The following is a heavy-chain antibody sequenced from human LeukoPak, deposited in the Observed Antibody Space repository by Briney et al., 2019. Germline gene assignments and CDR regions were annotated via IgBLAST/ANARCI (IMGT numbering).Heavy chain of an antibody. Sequence: SETLSLTCAVYGGSFSGYYWSWIRQPPGKGLEWIGEINHSGSTNYNPSLKSRVTISVDTSKNQFSLKLSSVTAAAPAVYYCARLSGRVRGVPSPFDSWGQGTLVTVSS. D-gene: IGHD3-10*01. CDR3: ARLSGRVRGVPSPFDS. J-gene: IGHJ4*02. CDR2: INHSGST. V-gene: IGHV4-34*01. CDR1: GGSFSGYY.